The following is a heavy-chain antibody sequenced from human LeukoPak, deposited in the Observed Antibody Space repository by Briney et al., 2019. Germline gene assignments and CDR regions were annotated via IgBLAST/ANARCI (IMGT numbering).Heavy chain of an antibody. J-gene: IGHJ5*02. CDR1: GYTFTSYD. CDR2: MNPNSGNT. Sequence: GASVKVSCKASGYTFTSYDINWVRQATGQGLEWMGWMNPNSGNTGYAQKFQGRVTITRNTSISTAYMELSSLRSEDTAVYYCARGMITFGGVIVIRDWFDPWGQGTLVTVSS. V-gene: IGHV1-8*03. CDR3: ARGMITFGGVIVIRDWFDP. D-gene: IGHD3-16*02.